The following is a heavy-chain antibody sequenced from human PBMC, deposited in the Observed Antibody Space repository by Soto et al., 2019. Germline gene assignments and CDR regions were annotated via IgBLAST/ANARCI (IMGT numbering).Heavy chain of an antibody. D-gene: IGHD5-12*01. Sequence: GGSLRLSCAASGFTFSSYEMNWVRQAPGKGLEWVSYISSSGSTIYYADSVKGRFTISRDNAKNSLYLQMNSLRAEYTAVYYCARVGVMAMISYWGQGTLVTVSS. J-gene: IGHJ4*02. CDR3: ARVGVMAMISY. CDR2: ISSSGSTI. V-gene: IGHV3-48*03. CDR1: GFTFSSYE.